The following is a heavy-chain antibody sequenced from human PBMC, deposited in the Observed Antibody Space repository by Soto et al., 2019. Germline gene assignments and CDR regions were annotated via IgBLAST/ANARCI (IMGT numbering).Heavy chain of an antibody. J-gene: IGHJ4*02. D-gene: IGHD2-21*02. V-gene: IGHV1-58*02. CDR2: IVVGSGNT. CDR3: ASGDWRTLVFDY. CDR1: GFTFTSSA. Sequence: SVKVSCKASGFTFTSSAMQWVRQARGQRLEWIGWIVVGSGNTNYAQKFQERVTITRDMSTSTAYMELSSLRSEDTAVYYCASGDWRTLVFDYWGQGTLVTVSS.